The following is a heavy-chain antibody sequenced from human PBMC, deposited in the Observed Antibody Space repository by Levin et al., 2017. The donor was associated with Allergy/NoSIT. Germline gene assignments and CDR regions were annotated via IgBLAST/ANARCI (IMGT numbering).Heavy chain of an antibody. D-gene: IGHD2-15*01. CDR3: AKGSYCSAGTCYSRLGY. CDR2: ISGSGGTT. J-gene: IGHJ4*02. CDR1: GFTFSTDV. V-gene: IGHV3-23*01. Sequence: ETLSLTCAASGFTFSTDVMSWVRQAPGKGLEWVSGISGSGGTTYYADSVKGRFTISRDNSKNTLYLQMNSLRAEDTAVYYCAKGSYCSAGTCYSRLGYWGQGTLVTVSS.